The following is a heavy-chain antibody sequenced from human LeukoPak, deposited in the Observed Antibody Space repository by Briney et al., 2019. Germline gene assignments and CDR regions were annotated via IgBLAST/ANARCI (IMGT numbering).Heavy chain of an antibody. J-gene: IGHJ6*04. CDR3: SRLRFFDYLSWDYTHYTYMDA. Sequence: SLRLSCTTSGFTFGDYDMVWVRQAPGKGLEWVGSIRAETYGGTTQYAASVEGRFTVSRDDSKSIAYLQMDSLKTEDTAVYFCSRLRFFDYLSWDYTHYTYMDAWGKGTTVTVSP. CDR2: IRAETYGGTT. CDR1: GFTFGDYD. V-gene: IGHV3-49*04. D-gene: IGHD3/OR15-3a*01.